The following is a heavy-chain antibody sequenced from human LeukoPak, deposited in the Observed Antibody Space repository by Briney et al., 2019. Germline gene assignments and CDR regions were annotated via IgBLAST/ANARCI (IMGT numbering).Heavy chain of an antibody. CDR1: GYTFTSYG. J-gene: IGHJ4*02. CDR2: ISAYNGNT. Sequence: ASVKVSCKASGYTFTSYGISWVRQAPGQGLEWMGWISAYNGNTNYAQKLQGRVTMTTDTSTSTAYMELRSLRSDDTAVYYCARTKYIGYFDWLYPAPSCFDYWGQGTLVTVSS. CDR3: ARTKYIGYFDWLYPAPSCFDY. V-gene: IGHV1-18*01. D-gene: IGHD3-9*01.